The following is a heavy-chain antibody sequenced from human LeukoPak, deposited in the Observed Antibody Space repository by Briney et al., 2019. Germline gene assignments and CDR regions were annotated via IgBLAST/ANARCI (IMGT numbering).Heavy chain of an antibody. D-gene: IGHD6-13*01. V-gene: IGHV3-21*01. CDR3: AGGYSSSWYTFDP. CDR1: GLTFSSYN. Sequence: GGSLRLSCAASGLTFSSYNMNWVRQAPGKGLEWVSSISSSSSYIYYAGSMKGRFTISRDNAKSSVYLQMNSLRAEDTAVYYCAGGYSSSWYTFDPWGQGTLVTVSS. CDR2: ISSSSSYI. J-gene: IGHJ5*02.